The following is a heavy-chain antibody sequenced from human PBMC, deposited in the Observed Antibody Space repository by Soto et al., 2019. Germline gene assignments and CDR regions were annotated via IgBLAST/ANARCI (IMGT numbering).Heavy chain of an antibody. V-gene: IGHV1-46*03. D-gene: IGHD3-3*02. CDR3: ARGDRIDYYYYGMDV. CDR2: INPSGGST. J-gene: IGHJ6*02. Sequence: GASVKVSCKASGYTFTSYYMHWVRQAPGQGLEWMGIINPSGGSTGYAQKFQGRVTMTRDTSTSTVYMELSSLRSEDTAVYYCARGDRIDYYYYGMDVWGQGTTVTVSS. CDR1: GYTFTSYY.